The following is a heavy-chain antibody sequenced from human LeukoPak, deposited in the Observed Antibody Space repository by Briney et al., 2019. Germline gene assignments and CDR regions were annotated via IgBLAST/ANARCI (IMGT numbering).Heavy chain of an antibody. CDR3: AKSASLGYCSGGSCYFDY. Sequence: GGSLRLSCAASRFTFSSYAMSWVRQAPGKGLEWVSAISGSGGSTYYADSVKGRFTISRDNSKNTLYLQMNSLRAEDTAVYYCAKSASLGYCSGGSCYFDYWGQGTLVTVSS. CDR1: RFTFSSYA. CDR2: ISGSGGST. J-gene: IGHJ4*02. D-gene: IGHD2-15*01. V-gene: IGHV3-23*01.